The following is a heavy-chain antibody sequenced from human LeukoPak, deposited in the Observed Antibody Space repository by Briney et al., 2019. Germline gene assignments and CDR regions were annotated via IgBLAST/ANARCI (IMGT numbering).Heavy chain of an antibody. V-gene: IGHV3-23*01. D-gene: IGHD1-26*01. Sequence: TGGSLRLSCAASGFTFSSYAMSWVRQAPGKGLEWVSAISGSGGSTYYADSVKGRFTIPRDNSKNTLYLQMNSLRAEDTAVYYCAKSNSGRKDYFDYWGQGTLVTVSS. CDR2: ISGSGGST. CDR1: GFTFSSYA. CDR3: AKSNSGRKDYFDY. J-gene: IGHJ4*02.